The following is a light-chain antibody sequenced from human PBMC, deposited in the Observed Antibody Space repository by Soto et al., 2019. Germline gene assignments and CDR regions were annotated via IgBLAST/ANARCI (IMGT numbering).Light chain of an antibody. Sequence: SVLTQPPSVSGAPGQRVTLSCTWSSSNIGAGFDAHWYQQFPGTAPKLLIYGNNNRPSGVPDRFSASKSGTSASLAITGLQAEDEADYYCQSYDSSLSALVFGTGTKVTVL. J-gene: IGLJ1*01. CDR1: SSNIGAGFD. CDR2: GNN. CDR3: QSYDSSLSALV. V-gene: IGLV1-40*01.